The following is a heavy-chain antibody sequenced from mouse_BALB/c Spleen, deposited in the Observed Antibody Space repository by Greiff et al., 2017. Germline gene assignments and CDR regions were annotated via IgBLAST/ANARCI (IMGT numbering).Heavy chain of an antibody. CDR2: ISYSGST. V-gene: IGHV3-2*02. D-gene: IGHD1-1*01. Sequence: EVQGVESGPGLVKPSQSLSLTCTVTGYSITSDYAWNWIRQFPGNKLEWMGYISYSGSTSYNPSLKSRISITRDTSKNQFFLQLNSVTTEDTATYYCARSDYYGSSLAWFAYWGQGTLVTVSA. CDR3: ARSDYYGSSLAWFAY. J-gene: IGHJ3*01. CDR1: GYSITSDYA.